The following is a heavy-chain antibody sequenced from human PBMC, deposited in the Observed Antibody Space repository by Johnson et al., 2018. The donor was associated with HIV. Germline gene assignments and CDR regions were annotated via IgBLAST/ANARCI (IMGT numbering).Heavy chain of an antibody. CDR1: GFTFSSYA. Sequence: MMLVESGGGLVQPGGSLRLSCAASGFTFSSYAMSWVRQAPGKGLEWVSAISGSGGSTYYADSVKGRFTISRDNSKNTLYLQMNSLRAEDTAVYYCAKDNYYDSSGSGAGGPYDAFDIWGLG. D-gene: IGHD3-22*01. J-gene: IGHJ3*02. CDR3: AKDNYYDSSGSGAGGPYDAFDI. CDR2: ISGSGGST. V-gene: IGHV3-23*04.